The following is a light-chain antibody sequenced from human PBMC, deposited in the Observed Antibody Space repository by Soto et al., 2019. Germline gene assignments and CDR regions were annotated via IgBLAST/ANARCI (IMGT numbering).Light chain of an antibody. CDR3: QKYDNAPLT. CDR2: AAY. V-gene: IGKV1-27*01. CDR1: QDISTY. J-gene: IGKJ4*01. Sequence: DIQMTQAPSSLSASVGDRXXIXXXARQDISTYLAWYQQKPGKVPKLLISAAYTLQSGVPPRFSGSGSGTDFTLTISSLQPEDVATXYCQKYDNAPLTFGGGTKVEIK.